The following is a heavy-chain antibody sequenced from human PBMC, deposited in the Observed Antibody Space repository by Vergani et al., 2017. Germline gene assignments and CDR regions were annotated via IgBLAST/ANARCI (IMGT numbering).Heavy chain of an antibody. CDR3: ASINSSGYYYFDY. D-gene: IGHD3-22*01. Sequence: QVQLQQWGAGLLKPSETLSLTCAVYGGSFSGYYWSWIRQPPGKGLEWIGEINHSGSTNYNPPLKSRVTISVDTSKNQFSLKLSSVTAADTAVYYCASINSSGYYYFDYWGQGTLVTVSS. J-gene: IGHJ4*02. CDR2: INHSGST. V-gene: IGHV4-34*01. CDR1: GGSFSGYY.